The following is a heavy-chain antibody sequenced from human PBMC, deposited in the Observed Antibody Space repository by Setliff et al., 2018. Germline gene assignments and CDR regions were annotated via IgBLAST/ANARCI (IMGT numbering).Heavy chain of an antibody. CDR1: GFTFSSYG. Sequence: GGSLRLSCAASGFTFSSYGMTWVRRAPGKGLEWISYISTSSTIIYYADSVKGRFTISRDNANHSLHLQMNSLRAEDTAVYYCAKDLRARPDAFDIWGQGTMVTVSS. D-gene: IGHD4-17*01. V-gene: IGHV3-48*01. CDR2: ISTSSTII. CDR3: AKDLRARPDAFDI. J-gene: IGHJ3*02.